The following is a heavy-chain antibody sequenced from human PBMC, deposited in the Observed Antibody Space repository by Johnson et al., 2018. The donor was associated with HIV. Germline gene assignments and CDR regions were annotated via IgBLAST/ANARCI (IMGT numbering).Heavy chain of an antibody. CDR1: GFTVSSNY. CDR2: IYSGGST. J-gene: IGHJ3*02. V-gene: IGHV3-66*01. D-gene: IGHD3-10*01. Sequence: VQVLESGGGLVQPGGSLRLSCAASGFTVSSNYMSWVRQAPGKGLEWVSVIYSGGSTYYADSVKGRFTISRDNSKNTLYLQMNSLRAEDTAVYYCARDIMRAGSYYDAFDIWGHGTMVTVSS. CDR3: ARDIMRAGSYYDAFDI.